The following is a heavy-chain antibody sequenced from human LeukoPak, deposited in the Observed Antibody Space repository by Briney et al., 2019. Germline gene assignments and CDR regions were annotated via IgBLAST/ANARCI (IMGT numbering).Heavy chain of an antibody. CDR2: IIDGNGAT. J-gene: IGHJ2*01. Sequence: GGSLRLSCAASGFTFSTFSMSWVRQAPGEGLEWVSAIIDGNGATYYGDFVKGRFTISRDNSQSTLYLQMNNLRAEDTAIYYCANHHPLRYLDLWGHGTLVTVSS. V-gene: IGHV3-23*01. CDR1: GFTFSTFS. CDR3: ANHHPLRYLDL.